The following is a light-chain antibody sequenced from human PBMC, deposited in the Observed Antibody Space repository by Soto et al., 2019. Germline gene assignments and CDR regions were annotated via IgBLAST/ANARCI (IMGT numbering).Light chain of an antibody. V-gene: IGKV3-20*01. CDR2: GES. Sequence: EIVLTQSPGTLSLSQGEGATLSCRASQSVSSSFFAWYQQKPGQAPRLLIYGESSRATGIPDRFSGSGSGTDFTLTISRLEPEDFAVYYCQQYGSSPWTFGQGTKVETK. J-gene: IGKJ1*01. CDR3: QQYGSSPWT. CDR1: QSVSSSF.